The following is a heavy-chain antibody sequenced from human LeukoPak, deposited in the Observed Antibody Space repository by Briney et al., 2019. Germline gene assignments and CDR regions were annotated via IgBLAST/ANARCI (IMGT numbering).Heavy chain of an antibody. CDR1: GDSISGKLYY. CDR2: IYYSGTT. V-gene: IGHV4-39*07. CDR3: ARDGYCSGGTCYSERTFDQ. Sequence: PSETLSLTCIVSGDSISGKLYYWGWIRQPPGKGLEWIGSIYYSGTTYYNPSLKSRVTISVDTSKNQFSLKLNSVTAADTAVYYCARDGYCSGGTCYSERTFDQWGQGTLVTVSS. D-gene: IGHD2-15*01. J-gene: IGHJ4*02.